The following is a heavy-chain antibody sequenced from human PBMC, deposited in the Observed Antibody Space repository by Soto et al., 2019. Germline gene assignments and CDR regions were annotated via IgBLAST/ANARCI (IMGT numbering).Heavy chain of an antibody. Sequence: QLQESGPGLVKPSETLSLTCTVSGGSVSSSSYYWGWVRQPPGKGLEWIGSVYYSGSTYYNPSLESRVTISVDKSKNQFSLKLMSLSAADTAVYYCGRLEGLAPISYYFDYWGQGALVTVSS. CDR1: GGSVSSSSYY. V-gene: IGHV4-39*01. CDR2: VYYSGST. CDR3: GRLEGLAPISYYFDY. J-gene: IGHJ4*02. D-gene: IGHD3-9*01.